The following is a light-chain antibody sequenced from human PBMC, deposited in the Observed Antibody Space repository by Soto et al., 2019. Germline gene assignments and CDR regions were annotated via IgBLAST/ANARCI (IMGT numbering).Light chain of an antibody. CDR2: AAS. V-gene: IGKV1-39*01. J-gene: IGKJ5*01. Sequence: DIQMTQSPSSLSASVGDRVTITCRASQSISSYLNWYQQKPGKAPKLLIYAASSLQGVVPSRFGGCGSGTDFTPTISSLQPDDVATSYCQPSYSTPFTFGHGTRLEI. CDR3: QPSYSTPFT. CDR1: QSISSY.